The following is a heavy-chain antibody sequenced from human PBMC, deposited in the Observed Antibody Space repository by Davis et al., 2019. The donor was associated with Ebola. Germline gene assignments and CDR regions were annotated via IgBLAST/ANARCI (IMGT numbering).Heavy chain of an antibody. Sequence: PGGSLRLSCAATGFTFSSYAMHWVRQAPGKGLEWVAVISYDGSNKYYADSVKGRFTISRDNSKNTLYLQMNSLRAEDTAVYYCARDRDPPDDAFDIWGQGTMVTVSS. CDR2: ISYDGSNK. CDR1: GFTFSSYA. V-gene: IGHV3-30-3*01. D-gene: IGHD1-14*01. CDR3: ARDRDPPDDAFDI. J-gene: IGHJ3*02.